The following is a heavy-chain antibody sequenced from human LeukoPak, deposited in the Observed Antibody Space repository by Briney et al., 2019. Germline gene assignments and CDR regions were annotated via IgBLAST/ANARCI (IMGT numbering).Heavy chain of an antibody. CDR2: ISWNSGSI. CDR1: GFSFDDYA. D-gene: IGHD1-1*01. J-gene: IGHJ3*02. CDR3: AKDRWTEVDAFDI. V-gene: IGHV3-9*01. Sequence: GGSLRLSCAASGFSFDDYAMHWVRQAPGKGLEWVAGISWNSGSIDYVDSVKGRFTISRDNAKNSLYLQMNSLRAEDTAVYYCAKDRWTEVDAFDIWGQGTMVTVSS.